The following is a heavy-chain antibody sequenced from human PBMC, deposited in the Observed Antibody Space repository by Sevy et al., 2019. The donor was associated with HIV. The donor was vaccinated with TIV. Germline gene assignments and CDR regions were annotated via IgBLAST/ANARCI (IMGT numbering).Heavy chain of an antibody. D-gene: IGHD1-1*01. J-gene: IGHJ6*02. CDR2: ISRSAITI. Sequence: GGSLRLSCVASGFTFSDYYMSWVRQAPGKGLEWVSSISRSAITIYYADSLQGRFTISRDNAKNSLYLQMNSQRAEDTAVYYCARDLPADLDSPYYYHGMDVWGQGTTVPVSS. V-gene: IGHV3-11*01. CDR3: ARDLPADLDSPYYYHGMDV. CDR1: GFTFSDYY.